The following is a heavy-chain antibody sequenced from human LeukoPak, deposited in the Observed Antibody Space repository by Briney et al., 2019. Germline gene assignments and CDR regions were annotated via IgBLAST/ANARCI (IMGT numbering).Heavy chain of an antibody. J-gene: IGHJ4*02. D-gene: IGHD6-13*01. CDR1: GDXLTNYW. CDR3: ARGGVFSSSWFAYFDY. CDR2: IYPGDSDT. V-gene: IGHV5-51*01. Sequence: GESLKISCNASGDXLTNYWIAWVRQMPGKGLEWMGIIYPGDSDTRYSPSVEGQVTISVDKSISTAFLQWSSLKASDTAMYYCARGGVFSSSWFAYFDYWGQGTLVTVSS.